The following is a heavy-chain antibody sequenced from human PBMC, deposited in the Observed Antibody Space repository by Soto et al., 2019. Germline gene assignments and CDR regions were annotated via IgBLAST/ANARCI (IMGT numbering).Heavy chain of an antibody. CDR2: FDPEDGET. CDR1: GYTLTELS. V-gene: IGHV1-24*01. J-gene: IGHJ4*02. CDR3: ATRLVVPRWWGYYFDY. Sequence: ASVKVSCKVSGYTLTELSMHWVRQAPGKGLEWMGGFDPEDGETIYAQKFQGRVTMTEDTSTDTAYMELSSLRSEDTAVYYCATRLVVPRWWGYYFDYWGQGTLVTVSS. D-gene: IGHD2-2*01.